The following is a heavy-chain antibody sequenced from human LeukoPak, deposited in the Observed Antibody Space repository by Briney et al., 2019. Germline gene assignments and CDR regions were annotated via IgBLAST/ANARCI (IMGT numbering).Heavy chain of an antibody. V-gene: IGHV1-8*01. J-gene: IGHJ5*02. Sequence: ASVKVSCKASGFAFTSYDINWVRQASGQGLEWMGWMNPNNGNTGYAQKFQGRVTMTRDTSISTAYMELRGLRSEDTAVYYCVRDGEGIAISVNYWFDPWGQGTLVTVSS. CDR1: GFAFTSYD. CDR3: VRDGEGIAISVNYWFDP. D-gene: IGHD2-21*01. CDR2: MNPNNGNT.